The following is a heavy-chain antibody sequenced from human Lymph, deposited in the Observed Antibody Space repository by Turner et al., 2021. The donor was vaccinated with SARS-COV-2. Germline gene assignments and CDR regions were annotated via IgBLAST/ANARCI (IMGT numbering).Heavy chain of an antibody. J-gene: IGHJ4*02. CDR3: ARDGAVGATTGLAY. CDR1: GFTFSIYG. CDR2: IWYDASNK. Sequence: QVQLVEAGRSVVQPVKSLCLSCASSGFTFSIYGIHWVRQAPGKGLEWVAFIWYDASNKYYADSVKGRFTISRDNSKNTVYLQMNSLRAEDTAVYYCARDGAVGATTGLAYWGQGTLVTVSS. D-gene: IGHD1-26*01. V-gene: IGHV3-33*01.